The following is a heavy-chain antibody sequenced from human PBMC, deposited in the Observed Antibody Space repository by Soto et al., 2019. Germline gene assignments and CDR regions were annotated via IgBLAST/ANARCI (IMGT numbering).Heavy chain of an antibody. D-gene: IGHD6-25*01. Sequence: PGGSLRLSCAASGFTFGSYAMSWVRQAPGKGLEWVSAISGSGGSTYYADSVKGRFTISRDNSKNTLYLQMNSLRAEDTAVYYCAKGGAFRQRGNWFDPWGQGTLVTVSS. J-gene: IGHJ5*02. CDR1: GFTFGSYA. V-gene: IGHV3-23*01. CDR2: ISGSGGST. CDR3: AKGGAFRQRGNWFDP.